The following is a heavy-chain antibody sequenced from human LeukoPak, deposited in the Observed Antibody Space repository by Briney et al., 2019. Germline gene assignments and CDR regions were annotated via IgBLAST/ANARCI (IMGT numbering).Heavy chain of an antibody. CDR1: GGSISSSSYY. V-gene: IGHV4-39*07. Sequence: SETLSLTCTVSGGSISSSSYYWGWIRQPPGKGLEWIGSIYYSGSTNYNPSLKSRVTISVDTSKNQFSLKLSSVTAADTAVYYCARGSLRWLQPVDYFDYWGQGTLVTVSS. CDR2: IYYSGST. D-gene: IGHD5-24*01. CDR3: ARGSLRWLQPVDYFDY. J-gene: IGHJ4*02.